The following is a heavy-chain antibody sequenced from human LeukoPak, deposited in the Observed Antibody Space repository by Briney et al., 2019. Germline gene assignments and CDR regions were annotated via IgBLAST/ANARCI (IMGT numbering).Heavy chain of an antibody. Sequence: VSVTVSCKTSGYTFTGYFMHWVRQAPGQGLEWMGWINPNSGGTNYAQKFQGRVTMTRDTSISTAYMELSSLSSDDTAVYYCARAYYESSAYRHAVYFDYWGQGTLVTVSS. J-gene: IGHJ4*02. D-gene: IGHD3-22*01. CDR1: GYTFTGYF. CDR2: INPNSGGT. CDR3: ARAYYESSAYRHAVYFDY. V-gene: IGHV1-2*02.